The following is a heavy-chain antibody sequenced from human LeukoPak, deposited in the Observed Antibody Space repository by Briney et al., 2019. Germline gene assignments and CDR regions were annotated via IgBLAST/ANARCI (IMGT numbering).Heavy chain of an antibody. J-gene: IGHJ4*02. CDR3: ASDRQWLVRGENY. D-gene: IGHD6-19*01. CDR2: ISSSSSYI. V-gene: IGHV3-21*01. Sequence: GGSLRLSCAASGFTFSSYSMNWVRQAPGKGLEWVSSISSSSSYIYYADSAKGRFTISRDNAKNPLYLQMNSLRAEDTAVYYCASDRQWLVRGENYWGQGTLVTVSS. CDR1: GFTFSSYS.